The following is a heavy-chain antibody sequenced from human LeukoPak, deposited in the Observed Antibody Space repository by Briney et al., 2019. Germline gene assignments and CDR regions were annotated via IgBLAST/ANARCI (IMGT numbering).Heavy chain of an antibody. Sequence: GGSLRLSCAASGFTVSSNYMSWVRQAPGKGLEWVSVIYSGGSTYYADSVKGRFTISRDNSKNTLYLQINSLRAEDTAVYYCARDLSITIFGVVIHDAFDIWGQGTMVTVSS. CDR3: ARDLSITIFGVVIHDAFDI. CDR2: IYSGGST. V-gene: IGHV3-66*01. D-gene: IGHD3-3*01. J-gene: IGHJ3*02. CDR1: GFTVSSNY.